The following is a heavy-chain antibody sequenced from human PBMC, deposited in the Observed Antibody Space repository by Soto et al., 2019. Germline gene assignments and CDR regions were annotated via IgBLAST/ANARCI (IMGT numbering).Heavy chain of an antibody. D-gene: IGHD3-10*01. V-gene: IGHV3-9*01. CDR3: TKGYYGSGSSYFDY. CDR2: ISWNSRSI. CDR1: GFTVAESA. Sequence: EVQWVESGGGLVQTGGSQRLSWAASGFTVAESAMHGVRQAPGKGMEWVSGISWNSRSIAYADSVKGRFTIYRDNAKNSMFLQMNSLRPEDTALYYCTKGYYGSGSSYFDYWSRGALVTVSA. J-gene: IGHJ4*02.